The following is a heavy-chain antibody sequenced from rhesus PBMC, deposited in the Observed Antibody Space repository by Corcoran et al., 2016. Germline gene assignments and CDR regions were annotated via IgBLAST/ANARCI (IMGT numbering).Heavy chain of an antibody. CDR3: ARGFRDWLVLFDY. Sequence: QVQLQESGPGLVKPSETLSLTCAVSGGSISSNYWSWIRQPAAKGLEWIGYIYVSSGSTYYNPSLKRRVTISTDTSKNQFSLKLSSGTAADTAVYYCARGFRDWLVLFDYWGQGVLVTVSS. CDR2: IYVSSGST. J-gene: IGHJ4*01. D-gene: IGHD3-3*01. V-gene: IGHV4-160*01. CDR1: GGSISSNY.